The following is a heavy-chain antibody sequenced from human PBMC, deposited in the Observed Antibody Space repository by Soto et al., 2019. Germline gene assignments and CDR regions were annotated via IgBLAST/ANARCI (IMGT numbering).Heavy chain of an antibody. CDR2: ISYNGRNK. J-gene: IGHJ4*02. Sequence: GGSLRLSCAASGFTFSFYAMHWVRQAPGKWLEWVAVISYNGRNKHYVDSVKGRFTISRDNSQDTLYLQMDSLIPDDTAVYYCARQAKIGDRSQFYFASWGQGXLVTV. CDR1: GFTFSFYA. D-gene: IGHD3-16*01. V-gene: IGHV3-30*04. CDR3: ARQAKIGDRSQFYFAS.